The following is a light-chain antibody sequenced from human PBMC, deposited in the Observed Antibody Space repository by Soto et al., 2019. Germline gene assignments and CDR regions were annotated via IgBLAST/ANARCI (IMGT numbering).Light chain of an antibody. CDR3: QQYNNWPLLT. CDR2: GAS. Sequence: EIVMTQSPATLSVSPGERATLSRRASQSVGSNLAWYQQKPGQAPRFLIYGASTRATGIPARFSGSGSGTEFTLTINNLQSEDFAVYYCQQYNNWPLLTFGGGTKVEIK. CDR1: QSVGSN. J-gene: IGKJ4*01. V-gene: IGKV3-15*01.